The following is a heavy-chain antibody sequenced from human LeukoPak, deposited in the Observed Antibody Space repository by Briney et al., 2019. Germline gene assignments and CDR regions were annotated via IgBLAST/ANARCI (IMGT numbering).Heavy chain of an antibody. CDR1: GFTFSSYW. J-gene: IGHJ4*02. CDR2: INSDGSST. V-gene: IGHV3-74*01. D-gene: IGHD6-13*01. CDR3: ARKAAGLTFDY. Sequence: GGSLRLSCAASGFTFSSYWMHWVRQAPGKGLVWVSRINSDGSSTNYADSVKGRFTISRGNAENTLYLQMNSLRAEDAAVYYCARKAAGLTFDYWGQGTLVTVSS.